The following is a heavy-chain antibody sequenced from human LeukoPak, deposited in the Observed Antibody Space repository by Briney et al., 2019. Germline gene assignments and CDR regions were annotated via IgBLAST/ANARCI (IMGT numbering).Heavy chain of an antibody. J-gene: IGHJ3*02. CDR1: GFTFSGNS. D-gene: IGHD5-12*01. CDR3: TTPIIVPTDNAFDI. V-gene: IGHV3-73*01. CDR2: IRSKSNDYGT. Sequence: GGSLRLSCTASGFTFSGNSKHWVRQASGKALEWIGRIRSKSNDYGTAYAASVQGRFSISRDDSKNTAFLEMHSLKTEDTAVYYCTTPIIVPTDNAFDIWGPGTVVAV.